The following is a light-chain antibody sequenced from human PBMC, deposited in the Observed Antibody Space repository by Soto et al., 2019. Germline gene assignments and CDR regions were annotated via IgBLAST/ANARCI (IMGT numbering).Light chain of an antibody. CDR3: QQYGSSPSWT. CDR1: QSVSGSF. V-gene: IGKV3-20*01. CDR2: DAS. J-gene: IGKJ1*01. Sequence: IVLTQSPGSLSLSPGERATLSCRASQSVSGSFLAWYQHKPGQAPRLLIYDASTRLTGIPDRFSGSGSGTDFTLTISRLEPEDFAVYYCQQYGSSPSWTFGQGTKVEIK.